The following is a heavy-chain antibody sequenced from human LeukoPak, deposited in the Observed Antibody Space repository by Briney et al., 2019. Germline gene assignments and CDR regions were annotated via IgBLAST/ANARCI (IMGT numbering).Heavy chain of an antibody. D-gene: IGHD4-11*01. J-gene: IGHJ4*02. CDR1: GFTVSRYF. CDR2: IYHSGST. Sequence: PGGSLRLSCAASGFTVSRYFMSWVRQPPGKGLEWIGEIYHSGSTNYNPSFKSRVTISVDKSKNQFSLKLSSVTAADTAVYYCARGANSNPYYFDYWGQGTLVTVSS. V-gene: IGHV4-4*02. CDR3: ARGANSNPYYFDY.